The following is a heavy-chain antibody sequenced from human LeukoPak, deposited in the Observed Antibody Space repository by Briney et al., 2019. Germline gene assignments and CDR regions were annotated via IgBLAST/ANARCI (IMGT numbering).Heavy chain of an antibody. CDR2: IRDSGET. CDR1: GLSVSNYY. Sequence: GALRLSCAGSGLSVSNYYMSWVRQAPGKGLEWVSLIRDSGETFYADSVKGRFTISRDNSKNTMYLQMNRLRVEDTAVYFCARDRAVTQDWVEFDPWGQGTLVTVSS. J-gene: IGHJ5*02. V-gene: IGHV3-66*03. D-gene: IGHD4-17*01. CDR3: ARDRAVTQDWVEFDP.